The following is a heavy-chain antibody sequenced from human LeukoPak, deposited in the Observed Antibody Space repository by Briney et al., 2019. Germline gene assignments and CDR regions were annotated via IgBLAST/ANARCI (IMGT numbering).Heavy chain of an antibody. V-gene: IGHV1-2*02. CDR3: ARERPGSYDSSGVGFDP. CDR2: INPNSGGT. CDR1: GYTFTGYY. J-gene: IGHJ5*02. Sequence: VKVSCKASGYTFTGYYMHWVRQAPGQGLKWMGWINPNSGGTNYAQKFQGRVTMTRATSISTAYMELSRLRSDDTAVYYCARERPGSYDSSGVGFDPWGQGTLATVSS. D-gene: IGHD3-22*01.